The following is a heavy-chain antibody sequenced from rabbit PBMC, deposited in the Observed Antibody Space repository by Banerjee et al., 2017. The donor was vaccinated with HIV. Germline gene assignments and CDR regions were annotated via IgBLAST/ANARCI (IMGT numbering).Heavy chain of an antibody. J-gene: IGHJ4*01. Sequence: QSLEESGGDLVKPGASLTLTCTASGFDLSSYYYMCWVRQAPGKGLEWIACIYAGSSGATYYASWAKGRFTISKTSSTTVTLQMTSLTAADTATYFCARDLSSSGWSDFALWGPGTLVTVS. D-gene: IGHD4-1*01. CDR1: GFDLSSYYY. CDR2: IYAGSSGAT. V-gene: IGHV1S40*01. CDR3: ARDLSSSGWSDFAL.